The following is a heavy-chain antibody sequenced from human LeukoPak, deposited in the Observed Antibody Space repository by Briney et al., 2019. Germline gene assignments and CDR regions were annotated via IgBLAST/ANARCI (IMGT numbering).Heavy chain of an antibody. CDR2: IIPILGIA. J-gene: IGHJ1*01. Sequence: SVKDSCKASGGTFSSYTISWVRQAPGEGVEWMGRIIPILGIANYAQKFQGRVTITADKSTSTAYMELSSLRSEDTAVYYCARWGTEASCGGDSYSRLDYFQHWGQGTLVTVSS. V-gene: IGHV1-69*02. CDR1: GGTFSSYT. CDR3: ARWGTEASCGGDSYSRLDYFQH. D-gene: IGHD2-21*02.